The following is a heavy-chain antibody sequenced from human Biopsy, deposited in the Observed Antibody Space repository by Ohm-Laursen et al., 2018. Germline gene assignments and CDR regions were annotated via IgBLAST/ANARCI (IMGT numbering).Heavy chain of an antibody. CDR1: GDSISSDYY. D-gene: IGHD1-14*01. V-gene: IGHV4-31*03. Sequence: SQTLSLTCTVSGDSISSDYYWTWIRQVPGEGLEWIAYMHHSGPTYTYYNPSLKSRVAISVEVSKNQFSLKVSSVTAADMAVYFCTRKPNSLYYFDHWGQGTLVTVSS. CDR2: MHHSGPT. J-gene: IGHJ4*02. CDR3: TRKPNSLYYFDH.